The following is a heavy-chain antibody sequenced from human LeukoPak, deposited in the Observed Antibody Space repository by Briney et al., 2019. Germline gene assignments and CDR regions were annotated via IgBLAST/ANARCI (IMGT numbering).Heavy chain of an antibody. J-gene: IGHJ3*02. V-gene: IGHV4-39*01. CDR2: IYYSGST. Sequence: PSETLSLTCTVSGGSISSSSYYWGWIRQPPGKGLEWIGSIYYSGSTYYNPSLKSRVTISVDTSKNQFSLKLSSVTAADTAVYYCARHIHALSCSGGSCYSDWAFDIWGQGTMVTVSS. CDR3: ARHIHALSCSGGSCYSDWAFDI. D-gene: IGHD2-15*01. CDR1: GGSISSSSYY.